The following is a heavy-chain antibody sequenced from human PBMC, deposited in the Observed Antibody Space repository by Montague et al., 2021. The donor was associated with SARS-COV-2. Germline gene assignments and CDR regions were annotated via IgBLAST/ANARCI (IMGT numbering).Heavy chain of an antibody. Sequence: SETLSLTCTVAGDSVSRSYWNWIRQPPGKGLEWIGNIYYYGSVNYNPSLKSRLSMSLDTSKNQLSLTLTSVTAADTATYYCARQVTMVQESFDSWGQGTLVLVSS. J-gene: IGHJ4*02. CDR1: GDSVSRSY. V-gene: IGHV4-59*02. CDR3: ARQVTMVQESFDS. D-gene: IGHD3-10*01. CDR2: IYYYGSV.